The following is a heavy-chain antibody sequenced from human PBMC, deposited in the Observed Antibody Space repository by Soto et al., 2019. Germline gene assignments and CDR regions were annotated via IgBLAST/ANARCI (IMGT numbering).Heavy chain of an antibody. CDR2: ISYDGSNE. J-gene: IGHJ2*01. Sequence: QVQLVESGGGVVQPGRSLRLSCAASGFIFSSYGMHWVRQAPGKGLEWVAVISYDGSNEYYADSVKGRFTISRDNSKSTLYLQMNSLRAEDTALYYCAKEFFGTSWYWDFDLWGRGTLVTVSS. CDR1: GFIFSSYG. D-gene: IGHD2-15*01. V-gene: IGHV3-30*18. CDR3: AKEFFGTSWYWDFDL.